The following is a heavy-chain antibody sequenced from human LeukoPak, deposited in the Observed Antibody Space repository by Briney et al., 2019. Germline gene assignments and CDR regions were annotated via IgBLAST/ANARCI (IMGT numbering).Heavy chain of an antibody. J-gene: IGHJ4*02. D-gene: IGHD6-6*01. CDR3: ARIGYSSSSFDY. V-gene: IGHV3-7*01. CDR1: GFTFSNYW. CDR2: INQDGSVK. Sequence: GGSLRLSCTASGFTFSNYWMSWVRQAPGKGLEWVANINQDGSVKYYVDSMKGRFTISRDNAKNSVYLQMSSPRVDDTAVYLCARIGYSSSSFDYRGQGTLATVSS.